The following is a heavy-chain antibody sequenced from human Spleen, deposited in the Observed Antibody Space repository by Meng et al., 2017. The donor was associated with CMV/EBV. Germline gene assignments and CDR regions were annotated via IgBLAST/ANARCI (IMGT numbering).Heavy chain of an antibody. CDR2: IREDGSSK. Sequence: GGSLRLSCAASGFTFSSYEMNWVRQAPGKGLEWVANIREDGSSKYYADPVKGRFTISRDNAKNSLYLQMSSLRAEDTAMYFCARAGLGYCSVTSCYNDYWGQGTLVTVSS. V-gene: IGHV3-7*01. CDR3: ARAGLGYCSVTSCYNDY. D-gene: IGHD2-2*02. J-gene: IGHJ4*02. CDR1: GFTFSSYE.